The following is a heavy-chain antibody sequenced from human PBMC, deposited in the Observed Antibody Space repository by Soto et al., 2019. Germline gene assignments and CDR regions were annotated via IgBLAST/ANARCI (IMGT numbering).Heavy chain of an antibody. CDR3: ARASYYDFWSGKPYYFDY. D-gene: IGHD3-3*01. CDR1: GGSISSYY. J-gene: IGHJ4*02. V-gene: IGHV4-59*01. CDR2: IYYSGST. Sequence: PSETLSLTCTVSGGSISSYYWSWIRQPPGKGLEWIGYIYYSGSTNYNPSLKSRVTISVDTSKNQFSLKLSSVTAADTAVYYCARASYYDFWSGKPYYFDYWGQGTLVTVSS.